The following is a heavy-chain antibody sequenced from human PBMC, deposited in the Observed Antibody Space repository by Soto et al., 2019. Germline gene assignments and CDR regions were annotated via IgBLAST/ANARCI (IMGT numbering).Heavy chain of an antibody. CDR3: EIDTPPAELDY. CDR1: GFSFSDYE. J-gene: IGHJ4*02. CDR2: IARDGETT. Sequence: GGSLRLSCEASGFSFSDYEMNWVRQFPGEGLEWVAYIARDGETTFYADSVEGRFVVSRDNAKNSLFLQMDRLTGDDTAVYFCEIDTPPAELDYWGQGSLVTVSS. D-gene: IGHD1-1*01. V-gene: IGHV3-48*03.